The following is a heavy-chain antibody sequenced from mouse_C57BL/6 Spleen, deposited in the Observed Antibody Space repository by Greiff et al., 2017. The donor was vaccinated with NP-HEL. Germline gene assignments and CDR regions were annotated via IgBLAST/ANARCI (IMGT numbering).Heavy chain of an antibody. V-gene: IGHV1-55*01. J-gene: IGHJ1*03. D-gene: IGHD1-1*01. CDR1: GYTFTSYW. Sequence: QVQLQQPGAELVKPGASVKMSCKASGYTFTSYWLTWVKQRPGQGLEWIGDIYPGSGSTNYNEKFKSKATLTVDTSSSTAYMQLSSLTSEDSAVYYCARGGDYSWYFDVWGTGTTVTVSS. CDR3: ARGGDYSWYFDV. CDR2: IYPGSGST.